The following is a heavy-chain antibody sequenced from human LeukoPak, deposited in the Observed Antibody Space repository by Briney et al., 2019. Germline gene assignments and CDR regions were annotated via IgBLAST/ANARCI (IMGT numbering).Heavy chain of an antibody. Sequence: GASVKVSCKASGYIFISYYMHWVRQAPGQGLEWMGILNPSGGSTSYAQKFQGRVTMTRDMSTSTVYMELSSLRSEDTAVYYCAREGRYYYYYMDVWGKGTTVTISS. CDR2: LNPSGGST. J-gene: IGHJ6*03. CDR1: GYIFISYY. V-gene: IGHV1-46*01. CDR3: AREGRYYYYYMDV.